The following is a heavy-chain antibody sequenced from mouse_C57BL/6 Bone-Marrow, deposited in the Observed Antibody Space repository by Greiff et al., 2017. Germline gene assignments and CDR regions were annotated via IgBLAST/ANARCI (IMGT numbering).Heavy chain of an antibody. CDR3: ATGHFAY. J-gene: IGHJ3*01. CDR1: GYSFTGYY. V-gene: IGHV1-42*01. D-gene: IGHD3-2*02. CDR2: INPSTGGT. Sequence: VQLQQSGPELVKPGASVKISCKASGYSFTGYYMNWVKQSPEKSLEWIGEINPSTGGTTYNQKFKAKATLTVDKSSSTAYMQLKILTSEDSAVYYCATGHFAYRGQGTLVTVSA.